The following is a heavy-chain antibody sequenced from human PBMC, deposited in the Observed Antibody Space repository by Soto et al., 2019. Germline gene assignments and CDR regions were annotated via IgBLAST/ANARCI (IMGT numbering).Heavy chain of an antibody. V-gene: IGHV3-21*01. CDR1: GFTFSTYS. Sequence: EVQLVESGGGLVKPGVSLRLSCAASGFTFSTYSMNWVRQAPGKGLEWVSSISSSSGYIYYADSVKGRFTISRDDAKNSLSLQMNSLRAEDTAVYYCARVRSYSYGQGYGMDVWGQGTTVTVSS. J-gene: IGHJ6*02. CDR2: ISSSSGYI. CDR3: ARVRSYSYGQGYGMDV. D-gene: IGHD5-18*01.